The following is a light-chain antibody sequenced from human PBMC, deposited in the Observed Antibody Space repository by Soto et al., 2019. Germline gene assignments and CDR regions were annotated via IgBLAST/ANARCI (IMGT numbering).Light chain of an antibody. J-gene: IGLJ2*01. CDR2: DVT. Sequence: QSALTQPASVSGSPGQSITISCTGTSSDVGGYNYVSWYQRHPGDAPKLIIYDVTNRPSGVSNRFSGSKSGNTASLTISGLQAEDEAHYYCSSYATSTSVIFGGGTKLTVL. CDR3: SSYATSTSVI. V-gene: IGLV2-14*01. CDR1: SSDVGGYNY.